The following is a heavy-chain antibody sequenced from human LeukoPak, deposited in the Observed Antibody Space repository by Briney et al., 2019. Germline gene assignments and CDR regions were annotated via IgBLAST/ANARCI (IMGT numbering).Heavy chain of an antibody. CDR2: INPSGGST. CDR3: AGKYYDFWSGYSGVNY. V-gene: IGHV1-46*01. J-gene: IGHJ4*02. CDR1: GYTFTSYY. D-gene: IGHD3-3*01. Sequence: ASVKVSCKASGYTFTSYYMHWVRQAPGQGLEWMGIINPSGGSTSYAQKFQGRVTMTRDTSTSTVYMELSSLRSEDTAVYYCAGKYYDFWSGYSGVNYWGQGTLVTVSS.